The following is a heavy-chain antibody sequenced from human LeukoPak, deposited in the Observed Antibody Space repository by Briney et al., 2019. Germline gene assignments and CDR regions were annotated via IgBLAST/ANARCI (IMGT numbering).Heavy chain of an antibody. CDR1: AFTFSSYE. Sequence: PGGSLRLSCAASAFTFSSYEMSWVRQAPGKGLEWVSYISSSGSTIYYADSVKGRFTISRDNAKNSLYLQMNSLRAEDTAVYYCAELGITMIGGVWGKGTTVTISS. D-gene: IGHD3-10*02. CDR3: AELGITMIGGV. J-gene: IGHJ6*04. CDR2: ISSSGSTI. V-gene: IGHV3-48*03.